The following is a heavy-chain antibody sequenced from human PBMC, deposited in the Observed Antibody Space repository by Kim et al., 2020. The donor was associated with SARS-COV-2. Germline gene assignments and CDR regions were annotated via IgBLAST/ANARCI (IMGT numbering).Heavy chain of an antibody. CDR2: ISYDGSNK. J-gene: IGHJ4*02. D-gene: IGHD1-7*01. CDR3: AKKLGTGFYFEK. Sequence: GGSLRLSCAASGFIFSEYGMHWVRQAPGMRPEWVAVISYDGSNKYYVDSVKGRFSISRDNSRNTLYLQMNSLRSEDTAVYYCAKKLGTGFYFEKWGQGTL. CDR1: GFIFSEYG. V-gene: IGHV3-30*18.